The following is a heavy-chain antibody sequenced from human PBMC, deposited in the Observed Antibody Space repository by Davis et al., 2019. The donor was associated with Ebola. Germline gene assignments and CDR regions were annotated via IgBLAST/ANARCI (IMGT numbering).Heavy chain of an antibody. V-gene: IGHV1-3*01. D-gene: IGHD3-22*01. CDR1: GNTFNTYA. CDR3: AREDYYDSGFDY. CDR2: INAGNGNT. Sequence: AASVKVSCKASGNTFNTYAMHWVRQAPGQRLEWMGWINAGNGNTKYSQKFQGRVTITRDTPASTAYMELSSLRSEDTAVYYCAREDYYDSGFDYWGQGTLVTVSS. J-gene: IGHJ4*02.